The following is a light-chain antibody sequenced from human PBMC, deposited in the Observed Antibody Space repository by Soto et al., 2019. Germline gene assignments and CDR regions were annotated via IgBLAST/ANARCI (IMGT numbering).Light chain of an antibody. V-gene: IGKV3-11*01. CDR1: QSIGNS. CDR3: RQRYNWPLT. Sequence: TVLTQSPATLPLSPGERATLSCKASQSIGNSLGWFQQKPGQAPRLLIDDAFNRATGIPARFTDSGSGSDFTLTISSLEPEDFGVYYCRQRYNWPLTFGGGTKVEIK. J-gene: IGKJ4*01. CDR2: DAF.